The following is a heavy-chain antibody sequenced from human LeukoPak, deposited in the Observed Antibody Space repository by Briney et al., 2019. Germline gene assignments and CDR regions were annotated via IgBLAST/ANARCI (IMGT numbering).Heavy chain of an antibody. Sequence: ASVKVSCKASGYTFTSYAMHWVRQAPGQRLEWMGWINAGNGNTKYSQKFQGRVTITRDTYASTAYMELSSLRSEDTAVYYCARDRYGYSGYDDYFDYWGQGTLVTVSS. J-gene: IGHJ4*02. CDR1: GYTFTSYA. CDR3: ARDRYGYSGYDDYFDY. D-gene: IGHD5-12*01. CDR2: INAGNGNT. V-gene: IGHV1-3*01.